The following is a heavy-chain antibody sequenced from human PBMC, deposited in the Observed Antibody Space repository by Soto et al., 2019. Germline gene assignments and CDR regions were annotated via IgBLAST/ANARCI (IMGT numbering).Heavy chain of an antibody. CDR3: ARDAGSRYYYYGMDA. V-gene: IGHV5-51*01. J-gene: IGHJ6*02. D-gene: IGHD3-10*01. Sequence: GESLKISCKGSGYSFTSYWIGWVRQMPGKGLEWMGIIYPGDSDTRYSPSFQGQVTISADKSISTAYLQWSSLKASDTAMYYCARDAGSRYYYYGMDAWGQGTTVTVSS. CDR1: GYSFTSYW. CDR2: IYPGDSDT.